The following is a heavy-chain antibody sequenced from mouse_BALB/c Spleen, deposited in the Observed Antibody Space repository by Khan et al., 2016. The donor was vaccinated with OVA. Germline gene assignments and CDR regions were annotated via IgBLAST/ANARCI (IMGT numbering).Heavy chain of an antibody. CDR3: ARSYFYGYYFDQ. V-gene: IGHV5-17*02. D-gene: IGHD1-1*01. CDR1: GFTFSSFG. J-gene: IGHJ2*01. Sequence: EVELVESGGGLVQPGGSRKLSCVASGFTFSSFGMHWVRQAPEKGLEWVAYISGDSSTIYYTDTVKGRFTISRDNPKNTLFLQMTSLRSEDMVMYYCARSYFYGYYFDQWGQGTTLTVSS. CDR2: ISGDSSTI.